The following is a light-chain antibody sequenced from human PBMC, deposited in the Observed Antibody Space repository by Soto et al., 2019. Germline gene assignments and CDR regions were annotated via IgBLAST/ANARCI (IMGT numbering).Light chain of an antibody. V-gene: IGLV2-14*01. J-gene: IGLJ1*01. CDR2: EVS. CDR1: SSDVGGYNY. Sequence: QSVLTQPASVSGSPGQSITISCTGTSSDVGGYNYVSWYQQHPGKAPKLMIYEVSNRPSGVSNRFSGSKSGNTASLTISGLQAEDEADHYCSSYTSSSTSFGTGTKVTVL. CDR3: SSYTSSSTS.